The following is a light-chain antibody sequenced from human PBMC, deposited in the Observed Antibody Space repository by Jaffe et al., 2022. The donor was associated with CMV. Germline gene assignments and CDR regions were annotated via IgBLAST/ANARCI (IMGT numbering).Light chain of an antibody. CDR2: GTS. Sequence: EIVLTQSPGTLSLSPGERATLSCRASQSVSGSQLAWYQQKPGQAPRLLIYGTSNRATGIPDSFSGSGSGTDFTLTISRLEAEDFAVYYCQQYERSPWTFGQGTKVEIQ. CDR1: QSVSGSQ. CDR3: QQYERSPWT. J-gene: IGKJ1*01. V-gene: IGKV3-20*01.